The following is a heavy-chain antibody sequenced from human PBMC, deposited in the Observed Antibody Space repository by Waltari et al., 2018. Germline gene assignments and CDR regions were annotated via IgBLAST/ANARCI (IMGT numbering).Heavy chain of an antibody. CDR3: ARAPTVPREGVGMDV. CDR2: INHSGST. D-gene: IGHD4-17*01. V-gene: IGHV4-34*01. J-gene: IGHJ6*04. Sequence: QVQLQQWGAGLLKPSETLSLTCAVYGGSFSGYYWSWIRQPPGKGLEWIGEINHSGSTNYNPSLKSRVTISVDTSKNQFSLKLSSVTAADMAVYYCARAPTVPREGVGMDVWGKGTTVTVSS. CDR1: GGSFSGYY.